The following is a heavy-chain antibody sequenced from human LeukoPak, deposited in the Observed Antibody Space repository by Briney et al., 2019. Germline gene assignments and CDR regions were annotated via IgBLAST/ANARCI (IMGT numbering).Heavy chain of an antibody. CDR2: IIPIFGTA. CDR1: GGTFSSYA. V-gene: IGHV1-69*13. D-gene: IGHD5-24*01. Sequence: SVKVSCKASGGTFSSYAISWVRQAPGQGLEWMGGIIPIFGTANYAQKFQGRVTITADESTSTAYMELSSLRSEDTAVYYCARVAEVDGYHPGVFDYWGQGTLVTVSS. CDR3: ARVAEVDGYHPGVFDY. J-gene: IGHJ4*02.